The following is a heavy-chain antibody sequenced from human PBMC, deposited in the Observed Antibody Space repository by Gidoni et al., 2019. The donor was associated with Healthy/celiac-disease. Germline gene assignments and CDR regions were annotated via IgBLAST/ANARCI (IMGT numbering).Heavy chain of an antibody. V-gene: IGHV3-21*01. CDR3: ARRIVVVPAAEVDVNYYGMDV. CDR1: GFTFSSYS. Sequence: EVQLVESGGGLVKPGGSLRLSCAAAGFTFSSYSMNWVRQAPGKGLGWVSSISSSSSYIYYADSVKGRFTISRDNAKNSLYLQMNSLRAEDTAVYYCARRIVVVPAAEVDVNYYGMDVWGQGTTVTVSS. CDR2: ISSSSSYI. J-gene: IGHJ6*02. D-gene: IGHD2-2*01.